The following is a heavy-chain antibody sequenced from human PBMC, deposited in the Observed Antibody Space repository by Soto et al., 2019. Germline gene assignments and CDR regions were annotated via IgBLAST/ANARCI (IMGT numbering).Heavy chain of an antibody. Sequence: QVQLVQSGAEVKKPGASVKVSCRTSGYTFTHYYIHWVRQAPGQGLEWLGIINPASGSTNYARDFQGRVTLPMDTSTTTVYMELSGLRAEDTAIFYCARELAAGDHWCQGTLVTVSS. V-gene: IGHV1-46*01. CDR2: INPASGST. CDR1: GYTFTHYY. CDR3: ARELAAGDH. D-gene: IGHD6-13*01. J-gene: IGHJ4*02.